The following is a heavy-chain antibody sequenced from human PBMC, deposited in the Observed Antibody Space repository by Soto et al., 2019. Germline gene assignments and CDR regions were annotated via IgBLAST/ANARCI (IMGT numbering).Heavy chain of an antibody. V-gene: IGHV5-51*01. J-gene: IGHJ5*02. Sequence: GESLKISCKGSGYSFTSYWIGWVRQMPGKGLEWMGIIYPGDSDTRYSPSFQGQVTISADKSISTAYLQWSSLKASDTAMYYCARHPKQLVRLDGFDPWGQGTLVTVSS. CDR1: GYSFTSYW. D-gene: IGHD6-6*01. CDR3: ARHPKQLVRLDGFDP. CDR2: IYPGDSDT.